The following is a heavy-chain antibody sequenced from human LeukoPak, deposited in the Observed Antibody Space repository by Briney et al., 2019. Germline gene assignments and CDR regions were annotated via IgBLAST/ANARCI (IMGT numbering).Heavy chain of an antibody. D-gene: IGHD3-22*01. CDR1: GFTFSGSA. J-gene: IGHJ4*02. CDR3: TRFHYYDSSGYRLFDY. CDR2: IRSKANSHAT. V-gene: IGHV3-73*01. Sequence: GGSLTLSCAASGFTFSGSAMHWVRQASGKGLEWVGRIRSKANSHATAYAASVKGRFTISRDDSKNTAYLQMNSLKTEDTAVYYCTRFHYYDSSGYRLFDYWGQGTLVTVSS.